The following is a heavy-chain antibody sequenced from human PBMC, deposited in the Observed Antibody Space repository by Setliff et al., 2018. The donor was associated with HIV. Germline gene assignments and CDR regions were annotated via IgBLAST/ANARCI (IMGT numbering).Heavy chain of an antibody. Sequence: SVKVSCKASGYTFTDYYFHWVRQAPGQGHEWMGWVNPKFGGTLYAQKFRGRVTMTRDMSINTVYLELSSLSSDDTAVYYCARDLSTHWSGYSLGFWGPGTLVTVSS. CDR1: GYTFTDYY. CDR3: ARDLSTHWSGYSLGF. V-gene: IGHV1-2*02. D-gene: IGHD3-3*01. CDR2: VNPKFGGT. J-gene: IGHJ4*02.